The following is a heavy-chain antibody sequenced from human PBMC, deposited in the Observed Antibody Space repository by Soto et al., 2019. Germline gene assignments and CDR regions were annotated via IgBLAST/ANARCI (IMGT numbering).Heavy chain of an antibody. CDR2: ISYDGSNK. J-gene: IGHJ6*03. CDR1: GLISSPYE. Sequence: GGSLRLSCGASGLISSPYELHWVRHAPGKRQEWVAVISYDGSNKYYADSVKGRFTISRDNSKNTLYLQMNSLRAEDTAVYYCAKDGDLGYCSGGSCYYSYYYMDVWGKGTTVTVSS. D-gene: IGHD2-15*01. CDR3: AKDGDLGYCSGGSCYYSYYYMDV. V-gene: IGHV3-30*18.